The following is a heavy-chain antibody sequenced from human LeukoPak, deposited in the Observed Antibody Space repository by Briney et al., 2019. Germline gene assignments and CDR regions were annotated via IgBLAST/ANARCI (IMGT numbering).Heavy chain of an antibody. CDR2: ISTSSNYI. D-gene: IGHD6-19*01. CDR1: GFTFSDYS. CDR3: ARAIKAVAGTFHRDYYFDY. Sequence: GGSLRLSCAASGFTFSDYSMNWVRQAPGKGLEWVSYISTSSNYIYYADSVKGRFTISRDNAQNSLYLQMNSLRAEDTAVYYCARAIKAVAGTFHRDYYFDYWGQGTLVTVSS. J-gene: IGHJ4*02. V-gene: IGHV3-21*01.